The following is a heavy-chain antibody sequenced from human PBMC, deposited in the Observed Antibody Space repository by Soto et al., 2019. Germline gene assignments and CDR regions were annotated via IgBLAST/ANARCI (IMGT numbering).Heavy chain of an antibody. Sequence: SETLSVTCAVYCGSFSGDYWSWIRQPPGKGLEWIGEINHSGSTNYNPSLKSRVTISVDTSKNQFSLKLSSVTAADTAVYYCARGFGNSMIVGVYFDYWGQGTLVT. D-gene: IGHD3-22*01. V-gene: IGHV4-34*01. CDR1: CGSFSGDY. J-gene: IGHJ4*02. CDR2: INHSGST. CDR3: ARGFGNSMIVGVYFDY.